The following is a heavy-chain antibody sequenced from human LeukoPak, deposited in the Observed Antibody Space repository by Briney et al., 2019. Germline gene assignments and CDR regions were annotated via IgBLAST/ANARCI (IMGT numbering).Heavy chain of an antibody. CDR1: GGSINNYY. V-gene: IGHV4-4*07. J-gene: IGHJ4*02. Sequence: PSETLSLTCTVSGGSINNYYRSWIRQPAGKGLEWIGRIYTTGSTNYNPSLKSRITMSVDTSKNQFSLKLSSVTAADTAVYYCARSGSYSGPYVYWGQGTVVTVSS. D-gene: IGHD1-26*01. CDR3: ARSGSYSGPYVY. CDR2: IYTTGST.